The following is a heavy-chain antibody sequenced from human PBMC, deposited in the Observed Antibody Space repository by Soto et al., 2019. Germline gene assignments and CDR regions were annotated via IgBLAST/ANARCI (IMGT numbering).Heavy chain of an antibody. CDR3: ARGKPDYRTYPFDY. CDR1: GFTVSSNY. J-gene: IGHJ4*02. V-gene: IGHV3-66*01. Sequence: EVQLVESGGGLVQPGGSLRLSCAASGFTVSSNYMSWVRQAPGKGLEWVSVIYSGGSTYYADSVKGRFTISRDNSKNTLYLQMNSLRAEDTAVYYCARGKPDYRTYPFDYWGQGTLVTVSS. D-gene: IGHD4-17*01. CDR2: IYSGGST.